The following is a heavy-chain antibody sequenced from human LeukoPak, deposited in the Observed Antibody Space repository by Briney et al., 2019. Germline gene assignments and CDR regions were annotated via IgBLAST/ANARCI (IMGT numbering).Heavy chain of an antibody. Sequence: SETLSLTCTVSSGSISSGYWSWIRQPPGKGLEWIGYIYYSGTTNYNPSLKSRVTISVDRSKNHFSLKLTSVTAADTAVYYCARDSNSYALDYWGQGTLVTVSS. CDR3: ARDSNSYALDY. J-gene: IGHJ4*02. V-gene: IGHV4-59*01. CDR2: IYYSGTT. D-gene: IGHD5-18*01. CDR1: SGSISSGY.